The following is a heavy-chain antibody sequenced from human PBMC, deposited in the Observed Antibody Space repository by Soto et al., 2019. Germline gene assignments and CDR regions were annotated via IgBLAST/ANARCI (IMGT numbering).Heavy chain of an antibody. Sequence: PSETLSLTCTVSGGSISSGGYYWSWIRQHPGKGLEWIGYIYSSGSTYYNPSLKSRVTISVDTSKNQFSLKLSSVTAADTAVYYCARGARYYYYGMDVWGQGTTVTVSS. V-gene: IGHV4-31*03. J-gene: IGHJ6*02. CDR2: IYSSGST. CDR1: GGSISSGGYY. CDR3: ARGARYYYYGMDV.